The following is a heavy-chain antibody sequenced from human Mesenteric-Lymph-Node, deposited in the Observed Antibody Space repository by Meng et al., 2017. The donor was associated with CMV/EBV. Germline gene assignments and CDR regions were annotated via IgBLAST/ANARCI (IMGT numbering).Heavy chain of an antibody. J-gene: IGHJ4*02. CDR3: ARDRPYDSSGYQYFDN. Sequence: SETLSLTCTVSRGSISSSSFHWGWIRQPPGKGLEWIGSIYYTGSTYYNPSLKSRVTISVDTSKKQFSLNLSSVTAADTAVYYCARDRPYDSSGYQYFDNWGQGTLVTVSS. V-gene: IGHV4-39*07. CDR1: RGSISSSSFH. D-gene: IGHD3-22*01. CDR2: IYYTGST.